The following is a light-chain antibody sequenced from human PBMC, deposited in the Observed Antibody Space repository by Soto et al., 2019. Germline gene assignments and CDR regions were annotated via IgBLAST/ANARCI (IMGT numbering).Light chain of an antibody. V-gene: IGKV1-39*01. CDR2: GAS. CDR1: QSITTY. Sequence: IQMTQSPSSLSASVGDRVTITCRASQSITTYLNWYQQKPGKAPKLLIYGASTLQGGVPSRFSGGGSGTDFTLNISSLQHEDFATFYCQQSYRTPLTFGGGTKVDIK. J-gene: IGKJ4*01. CDR3: QQSYRTPLT.